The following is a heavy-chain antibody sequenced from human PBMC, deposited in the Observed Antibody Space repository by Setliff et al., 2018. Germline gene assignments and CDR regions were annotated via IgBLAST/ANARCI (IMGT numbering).Heavy chain of an antibody. CDR1: GGSISSYY. J-gene: IGHJ2*01. Sequence: SETLSLTCTVSGGSISSYYCSWIRQPAGKGLEWIGHIYTSDTTNYNPSLKSRVTMSVDTSKNQFSLRLTSVTAADTAVYYCARVGGYSSGWYPFDLWGRGTLVTVSS. V-gene: IGHV4-4*07. D-gene: IGHD6-19*01. CDR2: IYTSDTT. CDR3: ARVGGYSSGWYPFDL.